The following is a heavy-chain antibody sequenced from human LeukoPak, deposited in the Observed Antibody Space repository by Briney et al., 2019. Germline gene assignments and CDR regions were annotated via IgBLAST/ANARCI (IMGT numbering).Heavy chain of an antibody. CDR1: GFTFSSYA. Sequence: GRSLRLSCAASGFTFSSYAMHWVRQAPGKGLEWVAVISYDGSNKYFADSVKGRFTISRDNSKNTLYLQMNSLRAEDTAVYYCARDQRGKPPAFYFDYWGQGTLVTVSS. D-gene: IGHD6-25*01. CDR2: ISYDGSNK. J-gene: IGHJ4*02. CDR3: ARDQRGKPPAFYFDY. V-gene: IGHV3-30*04.